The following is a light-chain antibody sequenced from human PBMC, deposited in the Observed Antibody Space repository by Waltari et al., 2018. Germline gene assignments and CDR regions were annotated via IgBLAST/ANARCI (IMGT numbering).Light chain of an antibody. CDR1: QTISDY. CDR3: QQSYSTWT. CDR2: AAS. J-gene: IGKJ1*01. V-gene: IGKV1-39*01. Sequence: DIQMTQSPPSLAAFVGDRVVITCRASQTISDYLNWYQQKPGKAPKLLIYAASSLQTGVPSRFSGSGSGTDFTLTISGLQPEDIATYYCQQSYSTWTFGQGTEVELK.